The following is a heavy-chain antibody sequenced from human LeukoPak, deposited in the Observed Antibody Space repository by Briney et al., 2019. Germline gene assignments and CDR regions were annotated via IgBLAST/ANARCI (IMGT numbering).Heavy chain of an antibody. CDR1: GFTFSSYG. V-gene: IGHV3-23*01. CDR2: ISGSGGST. CDR3: AKGITEFPLGLDY. D-gene: IGHD3-16*01. J-gene: IGHJ4*02. Sequence: GGSLRLSCAASGFTFSSYGMHWVRQAPGKGLEWVSAISGSGGSTYYADSVKGRFTISRDNSKNTLYLQMNSLRAEDTAVYYCAKGITEFPLGLDYWGQGTLVTVSS.